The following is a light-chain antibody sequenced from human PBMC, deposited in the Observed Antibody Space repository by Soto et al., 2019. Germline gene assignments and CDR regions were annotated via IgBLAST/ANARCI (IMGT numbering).Light chain of an antibody. V-gene: IGLV2-11*01. J-gene: IGLJ2*01. Sequence: QSALTQPRSVSGSPGQSVTISCTGTSSDVGGYNYVSWYQQHPGKAPKLMIYDVSKRPSGVSNRFSGSKSGNTASLTISGLQAEDEADYYCCSYAGSNTSVFGGGTKLTVL. CDR3: CSYAGSNTSV. CDR2: DVS. CDR1: SSDVGGYNY.